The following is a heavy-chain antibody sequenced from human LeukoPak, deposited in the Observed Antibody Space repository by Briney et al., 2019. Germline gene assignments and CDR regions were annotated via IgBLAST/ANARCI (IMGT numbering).Heavy chain of an antibody. CDR2: ISYDGSNK. CDR1: GFTFSSYG. CDR3: AKPIAVADCWAY. D-gene: IGHD6-19*01. V-gene: IGHV3-30*18. Sequence: PGGSLRLSCAASGFTFSSYGMHWVRQAPGKGLEWVAVISYDGSNKYYADSVKGRFTISRDNSRNTLYLQMNSLRAEDTAVYYCAKPIAVADCWAYWGQGTLVTVSS. J-gene: IGHJ4*02.